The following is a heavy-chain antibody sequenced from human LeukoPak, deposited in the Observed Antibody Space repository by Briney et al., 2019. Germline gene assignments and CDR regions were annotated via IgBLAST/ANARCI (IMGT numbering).Heavy chain of an antibody. V-gene: IGHV4-59*08. Sequence: SETLSLTCTVSGGSISSDHWNWIRQPPGKGLEWIGYIYYSGSTNYNPSLKSRVTISIDTSKNQFFLKLTSVTAADTAVYYCARRNDFGIWGQGTMVTVSS. CDR2: IYYSGST. J-gene: IGHJ3*02. CDR1: GGSISSDH. CDR3: ARRNDFGI.